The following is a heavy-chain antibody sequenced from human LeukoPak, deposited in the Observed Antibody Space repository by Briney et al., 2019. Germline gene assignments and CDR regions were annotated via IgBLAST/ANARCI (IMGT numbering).Heavy chain of an antibody. V-gene: IGHV3-74*01. CDR1: GFTFSSYW. J-gene: IGHJ4*02. CDR2: INTDGSST. Sequence: GGSLRLSCAASGFTFSSYWMHWVRQAPGKGLVWVSRINTDGSSTSYADSVKGRFTISRDNSKNTLYLQMNSLRAEDTAVYYCAKVLGGYGGSFDYWGQGTLVTVSS. CDR3: AKVLGGYGGSFDY. D-gene: IGHD4-23*01.